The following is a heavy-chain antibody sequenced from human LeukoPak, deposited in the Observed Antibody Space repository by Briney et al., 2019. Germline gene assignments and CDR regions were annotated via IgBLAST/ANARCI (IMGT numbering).Heavy chain of an antibody. CDR3: AKEGTPHVSTWYDL. CDR2: ISYEGGTQ. CDR1: GFTFSDYW. Sequence: PGGSLRLSCAASGFTFSDYWMHWVRQAPGKGLEWVAVISYEGGTQHYADSVKGRFIISRDNPRNTLYLQMNILRTEDTAVYYCAKEGTPHVSTWYDLWGQGTQVIVSS. V-gene: IGHV3-30*18. J-gene: IGHJ5*02. D-gene: IGHD6-13*01.